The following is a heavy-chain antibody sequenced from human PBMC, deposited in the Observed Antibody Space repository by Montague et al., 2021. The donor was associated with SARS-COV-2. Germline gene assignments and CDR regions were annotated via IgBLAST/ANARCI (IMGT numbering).Heavy chain of an antibody. CDR2: IYYSGST. Sequence: SETLSLTCTVSGGSISSSSNYWGWIRQPPGKGLEWIGSIYYSGSTYYNPSLKSRVTISVDTSKNQFSLKLSSVTAADTAVYYCARHASYDYSKDLYYYYYYGMDVWGQGTTVTVSS. V-gene: IGHV4-39*01. CDR1: GGSISSSSNY. D-gene: IGHD4-11*01. J-gene: IGHJ6*02. CDR3: ARHASYDYSKDLYYYYYYGMDV.